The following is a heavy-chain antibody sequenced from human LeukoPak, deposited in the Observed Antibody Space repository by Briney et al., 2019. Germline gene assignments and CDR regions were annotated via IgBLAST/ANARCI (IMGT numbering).Heavy chain of an antibody. J-gene: IGHJ4*02. D-gene: IGHD2-15*01. CDR2: IIPIFGTA. Sequence: SVKVSCKASGGTFSSYAISWVRQAPGQGLEWMGGIIPIFGTANYAQKFQGRVTITADESTSTAYMELSSLRSEDTAVYYCASDLGYCSGGSCFYLDYWGQGTLVTVSS. V-gene: IGHV1-69*13. CDR1: GGTFSSYA. CDR3: ASDLGYCSGGSCFYLDY.